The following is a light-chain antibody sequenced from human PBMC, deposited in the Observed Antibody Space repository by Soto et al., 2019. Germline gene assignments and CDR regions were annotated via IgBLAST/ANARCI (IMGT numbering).Light chain of an antibody. CDR2: EVS. Sequence: QSVLSQPASVSGSPGRSITISCTGTGSDVGGYNYVSWYQQHPGKAPKLMIYEVSNRPSGVSNRFSGSKSGNTASLTISGLQAEDEADYYCSSYTSSSTYVFGTGTKVTVL. V-gene: IGLV2-14*01. CDR1: GSDVGGYNY. CDR3: SSYTSSSTYV. J-gene: IGLJ1*01.